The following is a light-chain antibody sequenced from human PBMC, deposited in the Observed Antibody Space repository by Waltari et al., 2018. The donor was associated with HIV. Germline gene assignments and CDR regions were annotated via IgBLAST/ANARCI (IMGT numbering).Light chain of an antibody. CDR3: SSYASDDTVV. J-gene: IGLJ2*01. V-gene: IGLV2-14*01. CDR2: GVT. CDR1: NRNIGFFNL. Sequence: QSALTQPASVSGSPGQSLTISCTGANRNIGFFNLVSWYPQYPGQAPQLLLYGVTYRPSGISSRFSGSKSGNTASLTISGLQVDDEADYYCSSYASDDTVVFGGGTKLTVL.